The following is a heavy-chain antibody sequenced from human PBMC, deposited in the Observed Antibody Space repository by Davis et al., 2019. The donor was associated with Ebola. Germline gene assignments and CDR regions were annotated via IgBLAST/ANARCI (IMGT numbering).Heavy chain of an antibody. Sequence: MPSETLSLTCAVYGGSFSGYYWSWIRQPPGKRLEWIGEINHSGSTNYNPSLKSRVTISVDTSKNQFSLKLSSVTAADTAVYYCARLTLYSSGWYGRDYWGQGTLVTVSS. CDR3: ARLTLYSSGWYGRDY. J-gene: IGHJ4*02. CDR1: GGSFSGYY. D-gene: IGHD6-19*01. CDR2: INHSGST. V-gene: IGHV4-34*01.